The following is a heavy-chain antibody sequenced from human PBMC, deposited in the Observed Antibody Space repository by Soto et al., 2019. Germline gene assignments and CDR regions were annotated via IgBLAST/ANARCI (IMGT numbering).Heavy chain of an antibody. Sequence: VGSLRLSCTASGFNTRFYSRSWVRQTPGGGREWVAALSRSGGATYYADSVRGRFTISRYASKDTLFLQMSNLRAEDTALYYCSKGEMSTIRNSFDPWGQGTLVTVSS. CDR2: LSRSGGAT. CDR3: SKGEMSTIRNSFDP. V-gene: IGHV3-23*01. J-gene: IGHJ5*02. CDR1: GFNTRFYS. D-gene: IGHD1-7*01.